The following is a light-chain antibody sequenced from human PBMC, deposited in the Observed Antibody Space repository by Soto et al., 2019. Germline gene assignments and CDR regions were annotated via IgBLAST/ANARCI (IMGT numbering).Light chain of an antibody. V-gene: IGLV4-69*01. CDR3: QTWGSGTVV. J-gene: IGLJ2*01. CDR1: SGHTNYA. Sequence: QPVLTQSPSASASLGASVKLTCTLSSGHTNYAIAWHQQQPEKGPRYLMKLNGDGSHSKGDGIPDRFSGSSSGTERYLTISSLQSEDEADYYCQTWGSGTVVFGGGTQLTVL. CDR2: LNGDGSH.